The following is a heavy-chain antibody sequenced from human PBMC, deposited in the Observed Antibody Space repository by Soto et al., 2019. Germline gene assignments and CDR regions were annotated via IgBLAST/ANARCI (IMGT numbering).Heavy chain of an antibody. V-gene: IGHV3-7*03. D-gene: IGHD3-3*01. Sequence: EVQLVESGGGLVQPGGSLRLSCAASGFTFSSYWMSWVRQAPGKGLEWVANIKQDGSEKYYVDSVKGRFTISRDNAKNSLYLQMNSLRAEDTAVYYCARDGYDFWSGYSTDYWGQGTLVTVSS. CDR3: ARDGYDFWSGYSTDY. CDR1: GFTFSSYW. CDR2: IKQDGSEK. J-gene: IGHJ4*02.